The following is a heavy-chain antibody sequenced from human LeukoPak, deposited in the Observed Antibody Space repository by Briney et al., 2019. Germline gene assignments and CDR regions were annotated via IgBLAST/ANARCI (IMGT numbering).Heavy chain of an antibody. D-gene: IGHD3-22*01. Sequence: GGSLRLSCAASGFTFSHYSMNWVRQAPGRGLEWVSYITDSSSTIYYADSVRGRFTISRDNARNSLFLQLNSLRAEDTAVYYCARGYVQSSGYEIDYFDYWGLGTLVTVSS. J-gene: IGHJ4*02. CDR2: ITDSSSTI. CDR1: GFTFSHYS. V-gene: IGHV3-48*04. CDR3: ARGYVQSSGYEIDYFDY.